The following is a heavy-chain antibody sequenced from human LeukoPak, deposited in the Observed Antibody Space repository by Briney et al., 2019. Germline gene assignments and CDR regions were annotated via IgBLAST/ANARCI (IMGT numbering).Heavy chain of an antibody. V-gene: IGHV3-66*02. CDR2: IYSGGDT. CDR1: GFTVSSNY. Sequence: GGSLRLSCAASGFTVSSNYMNWVRQAPGKGLKWVSIIYSGGDTYYADYVKGRFTISRDNSKNTLYLQMNNLRPEDTAVYYCTRGPGSTWYSDYWGQGTLVTVSS. CDR3: TRGPGSTWYSDY. D-gene: IGHD6-13*01. J-gene: IGHJ4*02.